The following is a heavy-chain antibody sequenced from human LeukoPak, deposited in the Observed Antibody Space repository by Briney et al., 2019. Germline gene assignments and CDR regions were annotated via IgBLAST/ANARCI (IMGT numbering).Heavy chain of an antibody. J-gene: IGHJ6*03. V-gene: IGHV4-59*01. CDR1: GGSISSYY. CDR3: ARGAITVASYYYYYMDV. CDR2: IYYSGST. D-gene: IGHD4-23*01. Sequence: SETLSLTCTVSGGSISSYYWSWIRQPPGKGLEWIGYIYYSGSTNYNPSLKSRVTISVDTSKNQFSLKLSSVTAADTAVYYCARGAITVASYYYYYMDVWGKGTTVTVSS.